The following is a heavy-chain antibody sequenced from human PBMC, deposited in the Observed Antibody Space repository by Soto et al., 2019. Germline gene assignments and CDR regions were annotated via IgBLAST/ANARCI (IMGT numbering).Heavy chain of an antibody. CDR3: AHRRSPGYFDY. J-gene: IGHJ4*02. CDR2: IYWNDDE. Sequence: QITLKESGPTLVKPAQTVTLSCTFSGFSLSTSGVGVGWIRQPPGKALEWLALIYWNDDERYSPSLKSRLTITKDTSKNQVVLTLTNMDPVDTATYFYAHRRSPGYFDYWGQGALVTVSS. CDR1: GFSLSTSGVG. D-gene: IGHD2-15*01. V-gene: IGHV2-5*01.